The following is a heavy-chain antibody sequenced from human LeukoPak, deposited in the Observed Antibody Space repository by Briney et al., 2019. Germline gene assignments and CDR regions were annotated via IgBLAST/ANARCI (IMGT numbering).Heavy chain of an antibody. V-gene: IGHV3-23*01. CDR3: AKDYAVGSIDY. CDR1: DFTFSTYA. D-gene: IGHD3-16*01. Sequence: GGSLRLSCAASDFTFSTYAMSWVRQAPGKGLEWVSTISGGGDATYYADSVRGRFTISRDNSKNTVSLQMESLRAEDTALYYCAKDYAVGSIDYWGQGTLVTVSS. J-gene: IGHJ4*02. CDR2: ISGGGDAT.